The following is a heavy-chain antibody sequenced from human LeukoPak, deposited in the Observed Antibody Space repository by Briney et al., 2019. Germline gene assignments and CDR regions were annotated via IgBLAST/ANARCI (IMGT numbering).Heavy chain of an antibody. CDR2: LSGNDYYI. D-gene: IGHD3-16*02. Sequence: PGGSLRLSCAASGFTFSSYAMSWVRQAPGKGLEWVSSLSGNDYYIYYADSVKGRFTVSRDNAKNSLYLQMNSLTGEDTAVYYCVREDRESFDLWGQGTLVTVSS. V-gene: IGHV3-21*06. CDR3: VREDRESFDL. CDR1: GFTFSSYA. J-gene: IGHJ5*01.